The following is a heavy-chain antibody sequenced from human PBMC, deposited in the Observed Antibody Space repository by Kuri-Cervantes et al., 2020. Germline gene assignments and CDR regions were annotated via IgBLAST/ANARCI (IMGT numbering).Heavy chain of an antibody. CDR1: GFSFSDSY. CDR3: AREAFYCDDY. J-gene: IGHJ4*02. D-gene: IGHD2-21*02. Sequence: GGSLRLSCAASGFSFSDSYMSWIRQAPGKGLEWVSYIGSSGSTIHYADSVKGRFTISRDNAKNSLYLQMNSLRAEDTALYYCAREAFYCDDYWGQGTLVTVSS. V-gene: IGHV3-11*04. CDR2: IGSSGSTI.